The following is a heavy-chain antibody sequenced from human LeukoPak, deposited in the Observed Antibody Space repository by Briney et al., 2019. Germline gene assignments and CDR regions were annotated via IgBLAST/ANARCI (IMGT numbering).Heavy chain of an antibody. CDR2: LSYDGSHK. J-gene: IGHJ4*02. CDR1: GFTFSSYG. V-gene: IGHV3-30*18. Sequence: GGSLRLSCAASGFTFSSYGMHWVRQAPDKGLEWVAVLSYDGSHKYYADSVKGRFTISRDNSKNTLYLQMNSLRAEDTAVYYCAKEEAALLWFGELPDYWGQGTLVTVSS. CDR3: AKEEAALLWFGELPDY. D-gene: IGHD3-10*01.